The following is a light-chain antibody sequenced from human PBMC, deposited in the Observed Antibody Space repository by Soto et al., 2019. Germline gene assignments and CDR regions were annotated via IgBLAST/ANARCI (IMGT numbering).Light chain of an antibody. Sequence: QSALTQPASVSGSPGQSITISCTGTSNDVGGYNYVSWYQHHPGKAPKLMIYEVSNRPSGVSNRFSGSKSGNTASLTISGLEDEDEADYYCSSATGSNIRYVFGTGTKLTVL. CDR2: EVS. CDR3: SSATGSNIRYV. J-gene: IGLJ1*01. CDR1: SNDVGGYNY. V-gene: IGLV2-14*01.